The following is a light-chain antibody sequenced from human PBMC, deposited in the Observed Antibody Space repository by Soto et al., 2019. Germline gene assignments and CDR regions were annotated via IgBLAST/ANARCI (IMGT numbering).Light chain of an antibody. J-gene: IGKJ1*01. Sequence: DLRLPQSPSTLSASKGDRVSISFRTIPSISSWLAWYQQKPGKAPKLLIYDASRLESGGPSRFSGSGSVTEFTLTISSLQPDDFAPYYCQQYNSYSTVGQGTKVDI. CDR2: DAS. CDR3: QQYNSYST. V-gene: IGKV1-5*01. CDR1: PSISSW.